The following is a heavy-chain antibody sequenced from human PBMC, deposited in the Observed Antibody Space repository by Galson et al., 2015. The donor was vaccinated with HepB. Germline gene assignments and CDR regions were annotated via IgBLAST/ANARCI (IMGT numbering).Heavy chain of an antibody. CDR2: IYSGGST. CDR1: GFTVSSNY. V-gene: IGHV3-53*01. CDR3: AGNNYVSGGYYGMDV. Sequence: SLRLSCAASGFTVSSNYMSWVRQAPGKGLEWVSVIYSGGSTYYADSVKGRFTISRDNPKNTLYLQMNSLRAEDTAVYYCAGNNYVSGGYYGMDVWGQGTTVTVSS. D-gene: IGHD3-10*01. J-gene: IGHJ6*02.